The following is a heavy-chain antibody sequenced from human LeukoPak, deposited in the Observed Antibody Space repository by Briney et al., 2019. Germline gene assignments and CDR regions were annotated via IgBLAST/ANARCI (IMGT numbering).Heavy chain of an antibody. CDR2: ISGSGGST. J-gene: IGHJ4*02. Sequence: GGSLRLSCAASGFTFSSYAMSWVRRAPGKGLEWVSAISGSGGSTYYADSVKGRFTISRDNSKNTLYLQMNSLRAEDTAVYYCAKEFGTMVRGVIDHFDYWGQGTLVTVSS. V-gene: IGHV3-23*01. CDR1: GFTFSSYA. CDR3: AKEFGTMVRGVIDHFDY. D-gene: IGHD3-10*01.